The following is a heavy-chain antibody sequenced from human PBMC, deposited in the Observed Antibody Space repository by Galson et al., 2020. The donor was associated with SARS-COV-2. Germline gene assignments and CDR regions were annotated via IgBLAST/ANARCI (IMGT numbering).Heavy chain of an antibody. D-gene: IGHD6-19*01. CDR3: ARAGVHTRVGIAVAGVDY. J-gene: IGHJ4*02. V-gene: IGHV4-38-2*02. CDR2: IYHSGST. Sequence: SQTLSLTCTVSGYSISSGYYWGWIRQPPGKGLEWIGSIYHSGSTYYNPSLKSRVTISVDTSKNQFSLKLSSVTAADTAVYYCARAGVHTRVGIAVAGVDYWGQGTLVTVSS. CDR1: GYSISSGYY.